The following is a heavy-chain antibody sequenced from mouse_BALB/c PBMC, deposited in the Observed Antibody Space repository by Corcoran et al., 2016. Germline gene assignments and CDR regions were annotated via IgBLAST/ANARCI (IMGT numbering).Heavy chain of an antibody. CDR2: INTYTGEP. CDR3: AREPYAMDY. CDR1: GYTFTSYG. Sequence: QIQWVQSGPELKKPGETVKISCKASGYTFTSYGMNWVKQAPGKGLKWMGWINTYTGEPTYADDFKGRFAFSLESSASTAYLQINNLKNEDMATYFCAREPYAMDYWGQGTSVAVSS. J-gene: IGHJ4*01. V-gene: IGHV9-1*02.